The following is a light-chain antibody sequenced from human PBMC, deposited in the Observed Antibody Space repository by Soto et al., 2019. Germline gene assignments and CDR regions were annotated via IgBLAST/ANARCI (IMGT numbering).Light chain of an antibody. CDR2: DAS. CDR3: QQRSNGLT. V-gene: IGKV3-11*01. J-gene: IGKJ4*01. Sequence: EIVLTQSPATLSLSPGERATLSCRASQSVSSYLAWYQQKPGQAPRLLIYDASNRATGIPARFSGSGSGTDFPLTSSSLEPEDFAVDYWQQRSNGLTFGGGTKVEIK. CDR1: QSVSSY.